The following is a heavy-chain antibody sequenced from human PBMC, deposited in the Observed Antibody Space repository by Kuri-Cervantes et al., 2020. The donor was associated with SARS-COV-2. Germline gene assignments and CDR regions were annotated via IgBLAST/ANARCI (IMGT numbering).Heavy chain of an antibody. CDR1: RFSLSTSGMC. Sequence: SGPTLVKPTQTLTLTCTFSRFSLSTSGMCVSWIRQPPGKALEWLALIDWDDDKYYSTSLKTRLTISKDTSKNQAVLTMTNMDPVDTATYYCARMRGSYGGYYYYGMDVWGQGTTVTVSS. J-gene: IGHJ6*02. D-gene: IGHD3-16*01. CDR2: IDWDDDK. CDR3: ARMRGSYGGYYYYGMDV. V-gene: IGHV2-70*01.